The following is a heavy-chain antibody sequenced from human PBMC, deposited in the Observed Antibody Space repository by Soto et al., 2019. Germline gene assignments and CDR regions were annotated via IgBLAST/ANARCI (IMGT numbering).Heavy chain of an antibody. D-gene: IGHD3-10*01. V-gene: IGHV3-66*01. CDR3: ARAGYYYNSGMGSMDV. CDR2: IYSGAST. CDR1: GFTFSSYW. Sequence: GGSLRLSCAASGFTFSSYWMSWVRQAPGKGLEWVSVIYSGASTYYTDSVKDRFTISRDNSKNTLYLQMNSLRAEDTAVYYCARAGYYYNSGMGSMDVWGQGTTVTVSS. J-gene: IGHJ6*02.